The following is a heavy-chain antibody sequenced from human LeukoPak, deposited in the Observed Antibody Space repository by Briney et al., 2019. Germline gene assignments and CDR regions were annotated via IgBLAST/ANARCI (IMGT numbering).Heavy chain of an antibody. CDR1: GGSISSGGYS. D-gene: IGHD3-22*01. V-gene: IGHV4-30-2*01. CDR3: ARVGLDYDSSGYPYFDY. CDR2: IYHSGST. Sequence: SETLSLTCAVSGGSISSGGYSWSWIRQPPGKGLEWIGYIYHSGSTYYNPSLKSRVTISVDTSENQFSLKLSSVTAADTAVYYCARVGLDYDSSGYPYFDYWGQGTLVTVSS. J-gene: IGHJ4*02.